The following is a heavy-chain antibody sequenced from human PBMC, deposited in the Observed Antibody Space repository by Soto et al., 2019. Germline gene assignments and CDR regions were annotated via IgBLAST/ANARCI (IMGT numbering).Heavy chain of an antibody. D-gene: IGHD1-26*01. CDR3: ASGRYNSAAGRFYN. J-gene: IGHJ4*02. CDR2: IIPIFGTA. V-gene: IGHV1-69*13. CDR1: GGTFSSYA. Sequence: GASVKVSCKASGGTFSSYAISWVRQAPGQGLEWMGGIIPIFGTANYAQKFQGRVTITADESTSTAYMELSSLRSEDTAVYYCASGRYNSAAGRFYNWGQGTLVTVSS.